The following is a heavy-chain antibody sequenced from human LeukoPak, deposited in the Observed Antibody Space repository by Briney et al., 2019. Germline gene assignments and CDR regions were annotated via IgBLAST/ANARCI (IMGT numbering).Heavy chain of an antibody. CDR2: IVVGSGNT. CDR1: GFTFTSSA. Sequence: SVKVSCKASGFTFTSSAVQWVRQARGHRVEWIGWIVVGSGNTNYAQKFQERVTITRDMSTSTAYMELSSLRSEDTAVYYCAAAPLTNFSLDYWGQGTLVTVSS. V-gene: IGHV1-58*01. J-gene: IGHJ4*02. CDR3: AAAPLTNFSLDY. D-gene: IGHD4/OR15-4a*01.